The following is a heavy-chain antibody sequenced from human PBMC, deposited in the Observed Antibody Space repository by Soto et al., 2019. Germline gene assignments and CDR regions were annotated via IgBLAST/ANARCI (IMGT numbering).Heavy chain of an antibody. CDR2: IYYSGST. Sequence: PSQTLSLTCTVAGGSISSYYWSWIRQPPGKGLEWIGYIYYSGSTNYNPSLKSRVTISVDTSKNQFSLKLSSVTAADTAVYYCARAWDSLGPFDYWGQGNLVTVSS. D-gene: IGHD3-22*01. CDR1: GGSISSYY. V-gene: IGHV4-59*01. J-gene: IGHJ4*02. CDR3: ARAWDSLGPFDY.